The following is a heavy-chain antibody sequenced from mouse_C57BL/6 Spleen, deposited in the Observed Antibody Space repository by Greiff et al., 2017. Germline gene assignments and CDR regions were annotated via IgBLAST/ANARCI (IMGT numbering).Heavy chain of an antibody. CDR2: INYDGSST. V-gene: IGHV5-16*01. D-gene: IGHD1-1*01. Sequence: EVQLVESEGGLVQPGSSMKLSCTASGFTFSDSYMAWVRQVPEKGLEWVANINYDGSSTNYLDSLKSRFIISSDNAKNILYLQMSRLKSEDTATYYCARVEYYGSSVDYWGQGTTLTVSS. J-gene: IGHJ2*01. CDR1: GFTFSDSY. CDR3: ARVEYYGSSVDY.